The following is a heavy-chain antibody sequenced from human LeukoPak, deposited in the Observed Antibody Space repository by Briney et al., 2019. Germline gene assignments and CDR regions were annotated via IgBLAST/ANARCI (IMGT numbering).Heavy chain of an antibody. Sequence: SQTLSLTCTVSGDSFSSGGYYWSWIRQHPGKGLEWIGYTYYSGSTYYNPSLRSRVTISVDTSKNQFSLNLSSVTAADTAVYYCVRGRNYGDFNWFDPWGQGTLVTVSS. V-gene: IGHV4-31*03. J-gene: IGHJ5*02. CDR1: GDSFSSGGYY. CDR3: VRGRNYGDFNWFDP. D-gene: IGHD4-17*01. CDR2: TYYSGST.